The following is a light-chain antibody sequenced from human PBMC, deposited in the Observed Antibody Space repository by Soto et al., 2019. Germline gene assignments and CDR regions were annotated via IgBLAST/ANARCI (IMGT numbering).Light chain of an antibody. Sequence: EIVLTQSPGTVSLSPGERVTLSCRASQSVTSSYLAWYQQKPGQAPRLLVFGASSRATGIPDRFSGSGSATDFTLTIDSLEPEDFAVYYCQQYGTSPWTFGQGTKVEIK. CDR1: QSVTSSY. CDR3: QQYGTSPWT. CDR2: GAS. J-gene: IGKJ1*01. V-gene: IGKV3-20*01.